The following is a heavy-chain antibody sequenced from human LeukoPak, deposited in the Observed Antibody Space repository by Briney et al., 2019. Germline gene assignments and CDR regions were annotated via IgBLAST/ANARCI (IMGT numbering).Heavy chain of an antibody. Sequence: GGSLRLSCAASGFTFDDYAMHWVRHAPGKGLEWVSGISWNSGSIGYADSVKGRFTISRDNAKNSLYLQMNSLRAEDTALYYCAKATHDFWSGYNWFDPWGQGTLVTVSS. CDR3: AKATHDFWSGYNWFDP. D-gene: IGHD3-3*01. CDR2: ISWNSGSI. J-gene: IGHJ5*02. V-gene: IGHV3-9*01. CDR1: GFTFDDYA.